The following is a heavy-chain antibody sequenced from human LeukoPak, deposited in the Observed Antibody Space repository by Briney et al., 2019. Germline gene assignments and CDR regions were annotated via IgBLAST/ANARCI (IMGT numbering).Heavy chain of an antibody. J-gene: IGHJ3*02. D-gene: IGHD4-11*01. CDR2: ISYDGSNK. CDR3: ARSFDDYSNNPRGAPGAFDI. Sequence: GGSLRLSCAASGFTFSSYSMNWVRQAPGKGLEWVAVISYDGSNKYYADSVKGRFTISRDNSKNTLYLQMNSLRAEDTAVYYCARSFDDYSNNPRGAPGAFDIWGQGTMVTVSS. V-gene: IGHV3-30*03. CDR1: GFTFSSYS.